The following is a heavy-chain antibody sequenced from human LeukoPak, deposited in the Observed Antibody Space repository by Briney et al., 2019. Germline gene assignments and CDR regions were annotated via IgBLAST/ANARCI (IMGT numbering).Heavy chain of an antibody. CDR2: ISYDGNNK. J-gene: IGHJ4*02. V-gene: IGHV3-30-3*01. D-gene: IGHD5-18*01. CDR3: ARVVETAMVLPDY. CDR1: GFTFSNYA. Sequence: GRSLRLSCAASGFTFSNYAMHWVRQAPGKGLEWVAIISYDGNNKYYANSVKGRFTISRDNSKNTLFLQMNSLRAEDTAVYYCARVVETAMVLPDYWGQGTLVIVSS.